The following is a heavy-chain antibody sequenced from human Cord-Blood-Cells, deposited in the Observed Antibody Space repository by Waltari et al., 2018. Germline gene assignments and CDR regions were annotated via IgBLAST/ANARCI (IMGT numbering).Heavy chain of an antibody. Sequence: QVQLQQWGAGLLKPSETLSLTCAVSGGSFSGYYWRWLRQPPGKGLEWIGEINHSGSTNYNPSLKSRVTISVDTSKNQFSLKLSSVTAADTAVYYCARGTTGDLLLDYWGQGTLVTVSS. D-gene: IGHD7-27*01. CDR2: INHSGST. CDR3: ARGTTGDLLLDY. V-gene: IGHV4-34*01. J-gene: IGHJ4*02. CDR1: GGSFSGYY.